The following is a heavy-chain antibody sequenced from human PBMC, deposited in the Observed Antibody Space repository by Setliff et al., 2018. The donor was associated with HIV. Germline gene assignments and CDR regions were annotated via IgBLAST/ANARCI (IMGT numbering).Heavy chain of an antibody. CDR1: GYTFTTYG. D-gene: IGHD3-22*01. V-gene: IGHV1-18*04. J-gene: IGHJ4*02. CDR2: INSYNGNT. CDR3: ARDGYYYDGSAYSTFDY. Sequence: ASVNVSCKASGYTFTTYGVNWVRQAPGQGLEWMGWINSYNGNTKFAQKFQGRVTMTTDTSTTTAFMELRSLKADDTDVYYCARDGYYYDGSAYSTFDYWGQGTLVTVSS.